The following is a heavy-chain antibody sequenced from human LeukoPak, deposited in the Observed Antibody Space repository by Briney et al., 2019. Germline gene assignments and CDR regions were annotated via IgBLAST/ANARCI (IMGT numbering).Heavy chain of an antibody. CDR3: ARDLYGDYVSYYYYGMDV. Sequence: ASVKVSCKASGYTFTSYYMHWVRQAPGQGLEWMGGIIPIFGTANYAQKFQGRVTITADESTSTAYMELSSLRSEDTAVYYCARDLYGDYVSYYYYGMDVWGQGTTVTVSS. CDR1: GYTFTSYY. D-gene: IGHD4-17*01. J-gene: IGHJ6*02. V-gene: IGHV1-69*13. CDR2: IIPIFGTA.